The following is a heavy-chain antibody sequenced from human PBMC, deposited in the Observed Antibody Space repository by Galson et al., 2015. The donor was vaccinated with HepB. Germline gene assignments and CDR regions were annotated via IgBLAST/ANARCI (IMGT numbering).Heavy chain of an antibody. CDR2: ISYDGTYK. Sequence: SLRLSCAASGFTFSSHAMHWVRQAPGKGLEWVATISYDGTYKYYTDSMKGRFTISRDNSKNTLFLQMNSLRPEDTAVYNCARGKCSQAGLQCDYLDHWGQGTLVTVSS. D-gene: IGHD4-11*01. V-gene: IGHV3-30*04. CDR3: ARGKCSQAGLQCDYLDH. CDR1: GFTFSSHA. J-gene: IGHJ4*02.